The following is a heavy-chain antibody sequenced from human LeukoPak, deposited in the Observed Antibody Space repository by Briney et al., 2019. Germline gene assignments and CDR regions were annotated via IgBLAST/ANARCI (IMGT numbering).Heavy chain of an antibody. CDR2: IIPIFGIA. CDR1: GGTFSSYA. J-gene: IGHJ6*03. D-gene: IGHD2-2*02. CDR3: APCSTSCHRAYYYYYMDV. Sequence: SVKVSCKASGGTFSSYAISWVRQAPGQGLEWMGGIIPIFGIANYAQKFQGTVTITADQSTSTAYMELSSLRSEDTAVYYCAPCSTSCHRAYYYYYMDVWGKGTTVTVSS. V-gene: IGHV1-69*10.